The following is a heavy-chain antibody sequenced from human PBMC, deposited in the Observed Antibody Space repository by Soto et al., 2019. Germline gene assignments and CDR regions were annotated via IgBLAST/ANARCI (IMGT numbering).Heavy chain of an antibody. CDR3: ARGHRITIFGVVIEGYYYYGMDV. CDR2: INHSGST. CDR1: GGSFSGYY. Sequence: SETLSLTCAVYGGSFSGYYWSWIRQPPGKGLEWIGEINHSGSTNYNPSLKSRVTISVDTSKNQFSLKLSSVTAADTAVYYCARGHRITIFGVVIEGYYYYGMDVWGQGTTVTVSS. D-gene: IGHD3-3*01. J-gene: IGHJ6*02. V-gene: IGHV4-34*01.